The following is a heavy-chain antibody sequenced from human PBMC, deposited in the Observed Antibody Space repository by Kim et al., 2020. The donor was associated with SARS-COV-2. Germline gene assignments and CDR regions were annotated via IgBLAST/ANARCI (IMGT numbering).Heavy chain of an antibody. CDR3: ARRGYDSSTDYNFGLDV. CDR2: IDPSDSYP. D-gene: IGHD3-3*01. Sequence: GASLKISCRGPGYNFNNYWISWVRQMPGKGLEWMGRIDPSDSYPNYSPSFQGHVTISADKSITTVYLQWSSLKASDTAIYYCARRGYDSSTDYNFGLDVWGQGTAVTVSS. CDR1: GYNFNNYW. V-gene: IGHV5-10-1*01. J-gene: IGHJ6*02.